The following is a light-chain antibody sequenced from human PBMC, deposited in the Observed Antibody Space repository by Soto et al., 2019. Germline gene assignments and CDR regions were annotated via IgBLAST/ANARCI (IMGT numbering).Light chain of an antibody. V-gene: IGKV3-20*01. J-gene: IGKJ1*01. CDR2: GAS. CDR1: QSIYSNY. CDR3: QQYGSSIRT. Sequence: EIVLTQSPGTLCLAPGEGATRAGRASQSIYSNYLAWYQQKPGQAPRLLIYGASSRATGVPDRFSGSGTGTDFTLAINTLEPEDFAVYFCQQYGSSIRTFGQGTKVDI.